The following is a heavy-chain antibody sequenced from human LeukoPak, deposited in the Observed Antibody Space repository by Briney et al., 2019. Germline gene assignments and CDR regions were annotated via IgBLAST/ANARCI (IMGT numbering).Heavy chain of an antibody. V-gene: IGHV3-23*01. J-gene: IGHJ4*02. CDR3: AKTSRVNSGYDSPFDY. D-gene: IGHD5-12*01. Sequence: GGSLRLSCAVSGFTFSTYAMSWVRQPPGKGLEWVSDLRGSGTDTYYADSVRGRFTISRDNSKNTLYLQMNSLRAEDTAIYYCAKTSRVNSGYDSPFDYWGQGTLVTVTS. CDR1: GFTFSTYA. CDR2: LRGSGTDT.